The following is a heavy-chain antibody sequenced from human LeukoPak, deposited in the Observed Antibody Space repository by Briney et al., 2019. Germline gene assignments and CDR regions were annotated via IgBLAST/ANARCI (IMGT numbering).Heavy chain of an antibody. Sequence: SETLSLTCTVSGGSISSSTYYWGWIRQPPGKGLEWMGSIHYSGSTYYNPSLKSRVTISVDMSKNQFSLKLSSVTAADTAVYYCARSYCSSSCYAVGAFDIWGQGAVVTVSS. CDR2: IHYSGST. CDR1: GGSISSSTYY. V-gene: IGHV4-39*01. J-gene: IGHJ3*02. CDR3: ARSYCSSSCYAVGAFDI. D-gene: IGHD2-2*01.